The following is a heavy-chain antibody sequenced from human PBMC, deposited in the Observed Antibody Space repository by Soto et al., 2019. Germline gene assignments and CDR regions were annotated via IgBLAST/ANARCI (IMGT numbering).Heavy chain of an antibody. D-gene: IGHD3-22*01. CDR1: RDGFASYG. CDR2: ISAYNGNT. CDR3: ARGTDYYDSSGYPLALVY. V-gene: IGHV1-18*01. J-gene: IGHJ4*02. Sequence: ASVKVSWAPSRDGFASYGRIWVRQATGQGLEWMGWISAYNGNTNYAQKLQGRVTMTTDTSTSTAYMELRSLRSDDTAVYYCARGTDYYDSSGYPLALVYWGQGTLVNFSS.